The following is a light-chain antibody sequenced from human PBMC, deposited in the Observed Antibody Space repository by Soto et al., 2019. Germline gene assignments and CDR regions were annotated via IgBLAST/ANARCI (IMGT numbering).Light chain of an antibody. CDR3: KQYENSPIT. V-gene: IGKV1-5*01. CDR2: DVS. J-gene: IGKJ5*01. Sequence: HSASTVSVYLRERVTITCLVCQTSSSWLAWYQQRPGKAPKLLIYDVSSLQSGVPSRFSGSGSGTEFTLNISRLEAEDVAVYYCKQYENSPITFGQG. CDR1: QTSSSW.